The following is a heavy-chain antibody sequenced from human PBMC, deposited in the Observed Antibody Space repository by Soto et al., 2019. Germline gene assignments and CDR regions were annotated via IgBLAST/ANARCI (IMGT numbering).Heavy chain of an antibody. CDR1: GFTFSIFS. CDR3: ARDYPNYYDSSATV. V-gene: IGHV3-7*01. D-gene: IGHD3-22*01. J-gene: IGHJ1*01. Sequence: GGSLRLSCAASGFTFSIFSMNWVRQAPGKGLEWVANIKQDGSEKYYVDSVKGRFTISRDNAKNSLYLQMNSLRAEDTAVYYCARDYPNYYDSSATVWGQGIRVT. CDR2: IKQDGSEK.